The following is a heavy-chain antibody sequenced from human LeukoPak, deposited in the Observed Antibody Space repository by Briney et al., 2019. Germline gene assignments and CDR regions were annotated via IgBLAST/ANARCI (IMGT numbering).Heavy chain of an antibody. Sequence: GGSLRLSCAASRFSFSSYWMSWVRQAPGKGLEWVANINQDGSEKFYADSVKGRFTISRDNANNSMFLQMNSLRAEDTAVYYCAELGITMIGGVWGKGTTVTISS. D-gene: IGHD3-10*02. CDR2: INQDGSEK. CDR3: AELGITMIGGV. J-gene: IGHJ6*04. V-gene: IGHV3-7*01. CDR1: RFSFSSYW.